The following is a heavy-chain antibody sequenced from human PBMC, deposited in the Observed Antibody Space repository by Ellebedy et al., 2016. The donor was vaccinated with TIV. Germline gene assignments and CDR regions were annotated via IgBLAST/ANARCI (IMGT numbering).Heavy chain of an antibody. Sequence: MPSETLSLTCTVSGGSISSYYWSWIRQLPGKGLEWIGYIYYSGSTNYNPSLKSRVTIAVDTSKKQISLKLSSVTAADTAVYYWARSSGWDRFDYWGQGTLVTVSS. D-gene: IGHD6-19*01. J-gene: IGHJ4*02. CDR1: GGSISSYY. V-gene: IGHV4-59*01. CDR3: ARSSGWDRFDY. CDR2: IYYSGST.